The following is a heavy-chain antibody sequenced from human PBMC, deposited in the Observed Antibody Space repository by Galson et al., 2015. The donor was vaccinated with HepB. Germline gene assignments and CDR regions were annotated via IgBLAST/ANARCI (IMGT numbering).Heavy chain of an antibody. CDR2: INPNSGVI. CDR1: GYTFANYY. J-gene: IGHJ4*02. CDR3: VRGYADTTITSMTPAGPHHDH. V-gene: IGHV1-2*02. D-gene: IGHD6-19*01. Sequence: SVKVSCKASGYTFANYYIHWVRQAPGQGLEWLGWINPNSGVINFAQKFQGRATMTRDTSISTAYMDLSSLTSDDTAVYYCVRGYADTTITSMTPAGPHHDHWGQGTLVIVSS.